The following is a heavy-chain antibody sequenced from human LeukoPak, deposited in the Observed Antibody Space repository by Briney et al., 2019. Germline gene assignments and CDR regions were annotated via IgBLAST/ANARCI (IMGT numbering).Heavy chain of an antibody. J-gene: IGHJ4*02. CDR2: ISYDGSNK. CDR1: GFTFSSYA. Sequence: GGSLRLSCAASGFTFSSYAMHWVRQAPGKGLEWVAVISYDGSNKYYADSVKGRFTISRDNSKNTLYLQMNSLRAEDTAVYYCARVGSGSSWYQGTFDYWGQGTLVTVSS. V-gene: IGHV3-30*04. D-gene: IGHD6-13*01. CDR3: ARVGSGSSWYQGTFDY.